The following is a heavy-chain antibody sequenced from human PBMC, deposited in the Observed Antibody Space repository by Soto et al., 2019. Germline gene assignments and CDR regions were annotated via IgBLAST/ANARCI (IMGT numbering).Heavy chain of an antibody. CDR2: IYYSGST. J-gene: IGHJ5*02. CDR1: GGSISSYY. Sequence: SETLSLTCTVSGGSISSYYWSWIRQPPGKGLEWIGYIYYSGSTNYNPSLKSRVTITVDTSKNQFSLKLSSVTAADTAVYYCAREHIAAAGTNWFDPWGQGTLVTVSS. CDR3: AREHIAAAGTNWFDP. D-gene: IGHD6-13*01. V-gene: IGHV4-59*01.